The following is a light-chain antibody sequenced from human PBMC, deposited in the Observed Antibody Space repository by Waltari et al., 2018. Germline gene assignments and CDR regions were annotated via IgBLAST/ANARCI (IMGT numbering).Light chain of an antibody. CDR2: LNSDGSH. CDR1: SGHSSYA. Sequence: QLVLTQSPSASASLGASVKLTCTLSSGHSSYAIACQQQQPEKGPRYLMKLNSDGSHSKGDGIPDRFSGSSSGAERYLTISSLQSEDEADYYCQTWGTGIPVFGGGTKLTVL. J-gene: IGLJ3*02. V-gene: IGLV4-69*01. CDR3: QTWGTGIPV.